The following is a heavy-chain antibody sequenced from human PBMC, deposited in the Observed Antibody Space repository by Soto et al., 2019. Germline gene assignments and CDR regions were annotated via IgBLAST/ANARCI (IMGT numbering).Heavy chain of an antibody. D-gene: IGHD2-15*01. CDR3: ARDCSGGSCYSGAAFDI. J-gene: IGHJ3*02. Sequence: GGSLRLSCAASGFTFSSYAMHWVRQAPGKGLEYVSAISSNGGSTYYANSVKGRFTISRDNSKSTLYLQMGSLRAEDMAVYYCARDCSGGSCYSGAAFDIWGQGTMVTVSS. V-gene: IGHV3-64*01. CDR1: GFTFSSYA. CDR2: ISSNGGST.